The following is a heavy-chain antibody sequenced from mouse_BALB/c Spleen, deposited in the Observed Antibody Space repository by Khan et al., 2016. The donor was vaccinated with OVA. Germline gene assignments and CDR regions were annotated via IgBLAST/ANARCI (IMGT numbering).Heavy chain of an antibody. CDR3: VRDGTYHRNDGWFAY. D-gene: IGHD2-14*01. V-gene: IGHV1-4*01. CDR1: GYTFTSYT. Sequence: VQLQQSGAELARPGASVKMSCKASGYTFTSYTIHWIKKRPGQGLEWIGYINPRNGYTNYNQKFKDKATFTTDKSSTTAYLQLSSLTTDDAAVYNCVRDGTYHRNDGWFAYWGQGTLVTVSA. J-gene: IGHJ3*01. CDR2: INPRNGYT.